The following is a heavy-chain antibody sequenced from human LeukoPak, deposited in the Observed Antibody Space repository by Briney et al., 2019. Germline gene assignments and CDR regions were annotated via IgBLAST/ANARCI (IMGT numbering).Heavy chain of an antibody. CDR3: ARGYSYGYIDY. CDR1: GGSISSSSYY. Sequence: SETLSLTCTVSGGSISSSSYYWGWIRQPPGKGLEWIGSIYYSGSTYYNPFLKSRVTISVDTSKNQFSLKLSSVTAADTAVYYCARGYSYGYIDYWGQGTLLTVSS. V-gene: IGHV4-39*07. J-gene: IGHJ4*02. D-gene: IGHD5-18*01. CDR2: IYYSGST.